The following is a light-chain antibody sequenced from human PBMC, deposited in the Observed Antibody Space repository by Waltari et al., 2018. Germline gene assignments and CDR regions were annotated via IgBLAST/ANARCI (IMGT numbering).Light chain of an antibody. Sequence: DIVMTQSPDSLAVSLGERATINCKSSQGVLYSSNNKNYLAWYQQKPGQPPKLLIYWASTRESGVPDRCSGRGSGTDFTLTISSLQAEDVAVYYCQQYYSTPLTFGGGTKVEIK. CDR2: WAS. CDR1: QGVLYSSNNKNY. CDR3: QQYYSTPLT. V-gene: IGKV4-1*01. J-gene: IGKJ4*01.